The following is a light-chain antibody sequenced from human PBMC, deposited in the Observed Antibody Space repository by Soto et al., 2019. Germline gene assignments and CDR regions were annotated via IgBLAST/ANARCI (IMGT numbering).Light chain of an antibody. CDR2: GAS. J-gene: IGKJ2*01. CDR1: QSVSSN. V-gene: IGKV3-15*01. CDR3: QQYNNWPPT. Sequence: EIVMTQSPATLSVSTGERATLSCRASQSVSSNLVWYQQKRGQAPRLLIYGASTRATGIPARFSGSGSGTEFTLTISSLQSEDFAFYYCQQYNNWPPTFGQGTKLEIK.